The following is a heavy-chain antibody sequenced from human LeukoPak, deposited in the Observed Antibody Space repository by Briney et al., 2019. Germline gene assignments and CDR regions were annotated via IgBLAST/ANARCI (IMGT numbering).Heavy chain of an antibody. CDR3: ARGQGYCSSTSCYRDWFDP. Sequence: ASVTVSCKASGYTFTSYDINWVRQAPGQGLEWMGWMNPNSGNTGYAQKFQGRVTMTRNTSISTAYMELSSLRSEDTAVYYCARGQGYCSSTSCYRDWFDPWGQGTLVTVSS. D-gene: IGHD2-2*02. CDR2: MNPNSGNT. V-gene: IGHV1-8*01. J-gene: IGHJ5*02. CDR1: GYTFTSYD.